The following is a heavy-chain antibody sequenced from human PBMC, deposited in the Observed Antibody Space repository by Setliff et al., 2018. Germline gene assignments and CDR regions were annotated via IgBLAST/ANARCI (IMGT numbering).Heavy chain of an antibody. CDR1: DVSISGYY. D-gene: IGHD3-22*01. J-gene: IGHJ6*03. CDR2: IYTSGTT. CDR3: ARAMYSAGYYGGGYSYYYMDV. V-gene: IGHV4-4*08. Sequence: PSETLSLTCTVSDVSISGYYWSWIRQPPGKGLEWIGHIYTSGTTKYNPSLKSRVTISVDASKNQFFLKLTSVTAADTAVYYCARAMYSAGYYGGGYSYYYMDVWGKGTTVTVSS.